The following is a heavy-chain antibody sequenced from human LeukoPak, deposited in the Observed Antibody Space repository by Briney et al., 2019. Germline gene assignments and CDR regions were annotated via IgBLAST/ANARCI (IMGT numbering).Heavy chain of an antibody. V-gene: IGHV4-59*12. J-gene: IGHJ4*02. D-gene: IGHD5-18*01. Sequence: PSETLSLTCTVSGGSISSYYWSWIRQPPGKGLEWIGYIYYSGSTNYNPSLKSRVTISVDTSKNQFSLKLSSVTAADTAVYYCARLLPLMGNTAMVEYYFDYWGQGTLVTVSS. CDR3: ARLLPLMGNTAMVEYYFDY. CDR1: GGSISSYY. CDR2: IYYSGST.